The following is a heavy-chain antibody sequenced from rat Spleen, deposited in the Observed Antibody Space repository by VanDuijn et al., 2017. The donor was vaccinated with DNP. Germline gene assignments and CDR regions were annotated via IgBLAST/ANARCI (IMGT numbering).Heavy chain of an antibody. Sequence: QVQLKESGPGLVQPSQTLSLTCTVSGFSLTSYGVSWVRQPPGKGLEWIAAISSGGSTYYNSALKSRLSISRDTSKSQVFLTMNSLQTDDTAVYYCAEAYAMDAWGQGTSVTVSS. CDR2: ISSGGST. V-gene: IGHV2S12*01. J-gene: IGHJ4*01. CDR3: AEAYAMDA. CDR1: GFSLTSYG. D-gene: IGHD1-11*01.